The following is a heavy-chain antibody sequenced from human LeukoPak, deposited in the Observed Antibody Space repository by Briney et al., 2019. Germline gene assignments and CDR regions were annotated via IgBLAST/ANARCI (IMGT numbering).Heavy chain of an antibody. D-gene: IGHD3-3*01. CDR2: MNPNSGNT. Sequence: ASVKVSCKASGYTFTSYDINWVRQATGQGLEWMGWMNPNSGNTGYAQKFQGRVTITRNTSISTAYMELSSLRSEDTAVYYCARLVRYYDFWSGYHTNWYFDLWGRGTLVTVSS. CDR1: GYTFTSYD. J-gene: IGHJ2*01. V-gene: IGHV1-8*03. CDR3: ARLVRYYDFWSGYHTNWYFDL.